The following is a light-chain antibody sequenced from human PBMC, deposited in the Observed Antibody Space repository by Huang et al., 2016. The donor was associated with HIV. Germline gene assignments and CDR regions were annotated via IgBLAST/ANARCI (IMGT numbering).Light chain of an antibody. V-gene: IGKV1-17*03. CDR3: LQHHGYPRT. Sequence: DIQLTQSLSAMSASVGERVSITCRASQDISNYLAWFQQKPGGAPKRLIYAASSLQSGVPSRFSGSRSGTKFTLTISNLQPEDFATYYCLQHHGYPRTFGQGTNV. CDR2: AAS. CDR1: QDISNY. J-gene: IGKJ1*01.